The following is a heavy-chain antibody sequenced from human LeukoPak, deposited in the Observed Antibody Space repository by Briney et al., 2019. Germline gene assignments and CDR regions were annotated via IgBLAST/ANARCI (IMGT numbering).Heavy chain of an antibody. V-gene: IGHV3-9*01. CDR1: GFTFDDYA. Sequence: GGSLRLSCAASGFTFDDYAMHWVRQAPGKGLEWVSGINWNSGSIGYADSVKGRFTISRDNAKNSLHLHMNSLRAEDTALYYCAKDHRLEAARGGMDVWGQGTTVTVSS. D-gene: IGHD5-24*01. CDR2: INWNSGSI. CDR3: AKDHRLEAARGGMDV. J-gene: IGHJ6*02.